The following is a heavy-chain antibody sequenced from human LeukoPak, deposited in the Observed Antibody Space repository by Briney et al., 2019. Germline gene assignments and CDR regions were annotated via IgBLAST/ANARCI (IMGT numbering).Heavy chain of an antibody. CDR1: GGSISCYY. Sequence: PSETLSLTCTVSGGSISCYYWSWIRQPPGKGLEWIGYIYYSGSTNYNPSLKSRVTISVDTSKNQFSLKLSSVTAADTAVYYCAREVVRGPIGLNWFDPWGQGTLVIVSS. CDR2: IYYSGST. CDR3: AREVVRGPIGLNWFDP. D-gene: IGHD3-10*01. J-gene: IGHJ5*02. V-gene: IGHV4-59*01.